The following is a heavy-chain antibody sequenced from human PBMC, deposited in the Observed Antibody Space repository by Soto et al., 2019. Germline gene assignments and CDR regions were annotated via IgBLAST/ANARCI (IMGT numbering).Heavy chain of an antibody. CDR1: GYTFTSYG. V-gene: IGHV1-18*01. J-gene: IGHJ5*02. Sequence: ASVKVSCKASGYTFTSYGISWVRQAPVQGLEWMGWISAYNGNTNYAQKLQGRVTMTTDTSTSTAYMELRSLRSDDTAVYYCARGEVDFWSGPIRLDPWGQGTLVTVAS. CDR2: ISAYNGNT. CDR3: ARGEVDFWSGPIRLDP. D-gene: IGHD3-3*01.